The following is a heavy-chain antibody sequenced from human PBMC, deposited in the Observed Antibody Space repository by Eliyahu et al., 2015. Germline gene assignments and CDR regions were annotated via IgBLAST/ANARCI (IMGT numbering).Heavy chain of an antibody. D-gene: IGHD2-2*01. J-gene: IGHJ4*02. V-gene: IGHV3-23*04. Sequence: EVQLVESGGGLVQPGGSLRLSCAASGFTFSSYAMSWVRQAPGKGLEWVSAISGSGGSTYYADSVKGRFTISRDNSKNTLYLQMNSLRAEDTAVYYCAKGGGRVPAAHPYGFDYWGQGTLVTVSS. CDR2: ISGSGGST. CDR3: AKGGGRVPAAHPYGFDY. CDR1: GFTFSSYA.